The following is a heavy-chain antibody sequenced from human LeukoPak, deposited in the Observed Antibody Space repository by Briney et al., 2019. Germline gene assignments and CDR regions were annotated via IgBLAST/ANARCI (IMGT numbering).Heavy chain of an antibody. CDR3: AKVASGGSCYDY. CDR1: GFTFSSYG. D-gene: IGHD2-15*01. J-gene: IGHJ4*02. V-gene: IGHV3-30*18. Sequence: GGALRLSCAASGFTFSSYGMHWVRQAPGKGLEWVAVISYDGSNKYYADSVKGRFTISRDNSKNTLYLQMNSLRAEDTAVYYCAKVASGGSCYDYWGQGTLVTVSS. CDR2: ISYDGSNK.